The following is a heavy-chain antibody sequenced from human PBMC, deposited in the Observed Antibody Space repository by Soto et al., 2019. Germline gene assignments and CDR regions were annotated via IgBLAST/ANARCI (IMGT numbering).Heavy chain of an antibody. CDR2: ISYDGSNK. Sequence: GSLRLSCAASGFTFSSYAMHWVRQAPGKGLEWVAVISYDGSNKYYADSVKGRFTISRDNSKNTLYLQMNSLRAEDTAVYYCVRDEGSSGWPSMDVWGQGTTVTVSS. V-gene: IGHV3-30-3*01. J-gene: IGHJ6*02. CDR1: GFTFSSYA. CDR3: VRDEGSSGWPSMDV. D-gene: IGHD6-19*01.